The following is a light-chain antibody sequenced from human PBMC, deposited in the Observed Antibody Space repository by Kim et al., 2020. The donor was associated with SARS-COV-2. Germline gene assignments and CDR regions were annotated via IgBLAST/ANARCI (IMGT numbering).Light chain of an antibody. CDR1: QSISSW. Sequence: DIQMTQSPSTLSASVGDRVTITCRASQSISSWLAWYQQKPGKAPKLLIYKASSLESGVPSRFSGSGSGTEFTLTISSLQPDDFATDYCQQYNSYSRSFGQGTKLEI. V-gene: IGKV1-5*03. CDR2: KAS. J-gene: IGKJ2*03. CDR3: QQYNSYSRS.